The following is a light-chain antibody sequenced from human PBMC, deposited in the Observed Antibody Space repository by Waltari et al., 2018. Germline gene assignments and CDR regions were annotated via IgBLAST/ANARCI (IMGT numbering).Light chain of an antibody. Sequence: DIQMTQSPSSLSASVGDRVTITFRSSQGTSNYLAWYQQKPGKVPKVLIYAASTLQSGVPSRFSGSGSGTDFTLTISSLQPEDVATYYCQKYNSAQENFGPGTKVDIK. CDR1: QGTSNY. J-gene: IGKJ3*01. CDR2: AAS. CDR3: QKYNSAQEN. V-gene: IGKV1-27*01.